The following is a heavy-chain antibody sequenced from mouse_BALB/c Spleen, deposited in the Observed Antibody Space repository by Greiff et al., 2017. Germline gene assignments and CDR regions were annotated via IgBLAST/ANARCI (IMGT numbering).Heavy chain of an antibody. Sequence: EVQLQESGPGLVKPSQSLSLTCTVTGYSITSDYAWNWIRQFPGNKLEWMGYISYSGSTSYNPSLKSRISITRDTSKNQFFLQLNSVTTEDTATYYCASGYYYGASFDYWGQGTTLTVSS. D-gene: IGHD1-1*01. V-gene: IGHV3-2*02. CDR1: GYSITSDYA. J-gene: IGHJ2*01. CDR3: ASGYYYGASFDY. CDR2: ISYSGST.